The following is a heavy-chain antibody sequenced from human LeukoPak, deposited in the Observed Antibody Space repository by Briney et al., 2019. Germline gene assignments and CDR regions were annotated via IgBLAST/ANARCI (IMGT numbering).Heavy chain of an antibody. V-gene: IGHV1-18*01. CDR1: GYTFTSYG. D-gene: IGHD3-16*01. CDR2: TSAYNGNT. J-gene: IGHJ4*02. CDR3: ARDVGRSYDLDY. Sequence: ASVKVSCTASGYTFTSYGISWVRQAPGQGLEWMGWTSAYNGNTDYAQSLQGRVTMTIDTSTSTVYMELRSLRSDDTAVYYCARDVGRSYDLDYWGQGTLVTVSS.